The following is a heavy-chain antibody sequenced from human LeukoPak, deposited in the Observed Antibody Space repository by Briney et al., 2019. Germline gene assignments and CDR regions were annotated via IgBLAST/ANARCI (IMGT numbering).Heavy chain of an antibody. CDR3: ARSGGSSTGSLGLWYSDI. Sequence: SETLSLTCTVSGGSISSYYWSWIRQPPGKGLEWIGYIYYSGSTNYNPSLKSRVTMSIDTSKNQLSLKLNSVTAADTAVYYCARSGGSSTGSLGLWYSDIWGQGTMVTVSS. V-gene: IGHV4-59*12. D-gene: IGHD6-19*01. CDR2: IYYSGST. CDR1: GGSISSYY. J-gene: IGHJ3*02.